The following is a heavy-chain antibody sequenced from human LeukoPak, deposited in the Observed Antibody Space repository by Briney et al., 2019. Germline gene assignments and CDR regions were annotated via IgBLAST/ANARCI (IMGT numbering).Heavy chain of an antibody. J-gene: IGHJ5*02. V-gene: IGHV3-23*01. CDR3: AKVPDFWSGYYQFDP. D-gene: IGHD3-3*01. CDR2: ISGSGGST. Sequence: GGSLRLSCAASGFTFSSYAMSWVRQAPGKGLERVSAISGSGGSTYYADSVKGRFTISRDNSKNTLYLQMNSLRAEDTAVYYCAKVPDFWSGYYQFDPWGQGTLVTVSS. CDR1: GFTFSSYA.